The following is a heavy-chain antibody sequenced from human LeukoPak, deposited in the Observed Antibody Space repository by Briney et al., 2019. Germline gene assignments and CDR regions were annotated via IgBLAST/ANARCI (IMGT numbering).Heavy chain of an antibody. CDR3: ARLRDTVTSASDY. CDR1: GFTFGSYG. Sequence: GGSLRLSCAASGFTFGSYGMHWVRQAPGKGLEWVSTISSSGGYIYYADSVKGRFTISRDTTKNSLYLQMNSLRVEDTAVYNCARLRDTVTSASDYWGQGTLVTVSS. D-gene: IGHD4-17*01. V-gene: IGHV3-21*01. J-gene: IGHJ4*02. CDR2: ISSSGGYI.